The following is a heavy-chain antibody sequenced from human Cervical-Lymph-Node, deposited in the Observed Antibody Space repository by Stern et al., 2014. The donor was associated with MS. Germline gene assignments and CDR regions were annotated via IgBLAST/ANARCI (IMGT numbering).Heavy chain of an antibody. D-gene: IGHD3-16*02. CDR2: IISRFGIA. CDR3: ARATSDYIWGSYRYLDY. Sequence: QMQLVQSGAEVKQPGSSVKLSCTASGCTFSSYTIGWVRQAPGQGLEWMAGIISRFGIANDAEKFQGRITITADESTSTAYMDLSALRSEDTAVYYCARATSDYIWGSYRYLDYWGQGTQVTVSS. J-gene: IGHJ4*02. CDR1: GCTFSSYT. V-gene: IGHV1-69*01.